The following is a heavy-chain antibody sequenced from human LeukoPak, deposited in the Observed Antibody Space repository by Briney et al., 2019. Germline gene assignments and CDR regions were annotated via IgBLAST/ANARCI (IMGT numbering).Heavy chain of an antibody. J-gene: IGHJ3*02. Sequence: SVKLSCTASGFTFTSSAKQCVRQARGQRLEWIGWIVVGSGNTNYTQKFQERVTITMDMSTSTSYMKLSCLRAEDTAVYYCAADRSYYYDSSGFASSIWGQGTMVTVSS. V-gene: IGHV1-58*02. CDR3: AADRSYYYDSSGFASSI. D-gene: IGHD3-22*01. CDR1: GFTFTSSA. CDR2: IVVGSGNT.